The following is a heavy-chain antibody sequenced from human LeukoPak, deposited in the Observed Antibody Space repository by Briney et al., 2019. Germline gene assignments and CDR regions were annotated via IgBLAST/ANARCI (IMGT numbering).Heavy chain of an antibody. D-gene: IGHD6-19*01. CDR1: GFTFSIYW. Sequence: PGGSLRLSCAASGFTFSIYWVHWVRQGPGKGLEWVSGINWNGGSTGYADSVEGRFTISRDNAKNSLYLQVNSLRAEDTALYYCARDGYSSGWAHAFDYWGQGTLVTVSS. V-gene: IGHV3-20*04. CDR2: INWNGGST. J-gene: IGHJ4*02. CDR3: ARDGYSSGWAHAFDY.